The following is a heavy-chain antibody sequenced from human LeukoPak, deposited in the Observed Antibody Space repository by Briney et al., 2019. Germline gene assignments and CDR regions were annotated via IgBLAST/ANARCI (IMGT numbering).Heavy chain of an antibody. J-gene: IGHJ1*01. V-gene: IGHV1-46*01. Sequence: ASVKVSCKASGYTFTSYYMHWVRQAPGQGLEWMGIINPSGGSTSYAQKFQGRVTMTRDTSTSTVYMELSSLRSEDTAVYYCARVMITFGRNAEYFQHWGQGTLVTVSS. CDR3: ARVMITFGRNAEYFQH. CDR1: GYTFTSYY. D-gene: IGHD3-16*01. CDR2: INPSGGST.